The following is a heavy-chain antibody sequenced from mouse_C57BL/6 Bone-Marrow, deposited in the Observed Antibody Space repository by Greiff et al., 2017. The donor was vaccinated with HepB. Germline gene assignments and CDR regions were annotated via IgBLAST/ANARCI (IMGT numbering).Heavy chain of an antibody. CDR3: ATITTVVAPFDY. Sequence: QVQLQQPGAELVRPGSSVKLSCKASGYTFTSYWMHWVKKRPIQGLEWVGNIDPSDSETHYKQKFKDKGTLTVDKSSSTAYMQLSSLTSGDSAVYYCATITTVVAPFDYWGQGTTLTVSS. CDR2: IDPSDSET. D-gene: IGHD1-1*01. J-gene: IGHJ2*01. CDR1: GYTFTSYW. V-gene: IGHV1-52*01.